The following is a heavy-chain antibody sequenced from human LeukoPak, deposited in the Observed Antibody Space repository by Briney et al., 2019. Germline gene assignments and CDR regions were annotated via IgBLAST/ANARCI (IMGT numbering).Heavy chain of an antibody. CDR1: GFTFSNYW. V-gene: IGHV3-7*05. CDR2: IKQDGSET. J-gene: IGHJ4*02. D-gene: IGHD1-26*01. CDR3: ANALGAHYFDY. Sequence: GGSLRLSCAASGFTFSNYWMIWLRQAPGKGLEWVANIKQDGSETYCVDSVRGRFSISRDNAKNSLYLQMNSLRAEDTAVYYCANALGAHYFDYWGQGTLVTVSS.